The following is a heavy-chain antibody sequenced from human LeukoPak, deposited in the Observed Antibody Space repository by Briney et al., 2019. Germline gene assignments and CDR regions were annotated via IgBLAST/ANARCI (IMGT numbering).Heavy chain of an antibody. Sequence: ASAKVSCKASGGTFSSYAISWVRQAPGQGLEWMGGIIPIFGTANYAQKFQGRVTITADESTSTAYMELSSLRSEDTAVYYCARSPHIVVVVAATRSPWFDPWGQGTLVTVPS. CDR1: GGTFSSYA. CDR2: IIPIFGTA. J-gene: IGHJ5*02. CDR3: ARSPHIVVVVAATRSPWFDP. D-gene: IGHD2-15*01. V-gene: IGHV1-69*13.